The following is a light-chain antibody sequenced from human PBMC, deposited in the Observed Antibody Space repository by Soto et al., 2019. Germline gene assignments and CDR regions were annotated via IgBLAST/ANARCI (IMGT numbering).Light chain of an antibody. CDR2: EVS. CDR1: GSDVGGFNY. CDR3: CSYTSSSTWV. V-gene: IGLV2-14*01. Sequence: QSVLTQPASVSGSPGQSITISCTGTGSDVGGFNYVSWYQQHPGQAPKLMIYEVSNRPSGVSDRFSGSKSGDTASLTIFGLQTEDEADYYCCSYTSSSTWVFGGGTKLTVL. J-gene: IGLJ3*02.